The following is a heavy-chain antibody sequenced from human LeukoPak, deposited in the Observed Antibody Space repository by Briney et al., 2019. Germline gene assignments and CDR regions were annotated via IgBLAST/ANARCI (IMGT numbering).Heavy chain of an antibody. V-gene: IGHV3-23*01. CDR2: ISGSGGST. J-gene: IGHJ6*04. CDR3: ALRGLWYSSGMDV. Sequence: SGGSLRLSCAASGFTFSSYGMSWVRQAPGKGLEWVSAISGSGGSTYYADSVKGRFTISRDNSKNTLYLQMNNLRAEDTAVYYCALRGLWYSSGMDVWGKGTTVTISS. D-gene: IGHD6-19*01. CDR1: GFTFSSYG.